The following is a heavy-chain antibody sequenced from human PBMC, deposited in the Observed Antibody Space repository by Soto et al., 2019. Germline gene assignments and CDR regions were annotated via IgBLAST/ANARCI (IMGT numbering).Heavy chain of an antibody. Sequence: SETLSLTCTVSGGSISSYYWSWIRQPPGKGMEWIGYIYYSGSTNYNPSLKSRGTITVDTSKTQFSLTLSSVTAADTAVYFCARGPWLAPLFFDYWGQGTLVPVSS. CDR2: IYYSGST. D-gene: IGHD5-12*01. CDR3: ARGPWLAPLFFDY. V-gene: IGHV4-59*01. CDR1: GGSISSYY. J-gene: IGHJ4*02.